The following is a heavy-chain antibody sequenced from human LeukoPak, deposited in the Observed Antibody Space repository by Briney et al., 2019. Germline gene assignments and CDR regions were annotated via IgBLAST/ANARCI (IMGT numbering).Heavy chain of an antibody. CDR2: ISSSSNYI. J-gene: IGHJ6*03. Sequence: GGPRRLSCAASGFTFSSYSMTWVRHATGKGREWGSSISSSSNYIYYADSVKGRFTISRDNAKNSLYLQMNSLKTEDTAVYYCTRDAALWFGELLYHYMDVWGKGTTVTVSS. V-gene: IGHV3-21*03. CDR3: TRDAALWFGELLYHYMDV. CDR1: GFTFSSYS. D-gene: IGHD3-10*01.